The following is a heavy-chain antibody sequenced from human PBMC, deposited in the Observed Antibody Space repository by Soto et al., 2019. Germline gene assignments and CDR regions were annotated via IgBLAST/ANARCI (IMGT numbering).Heavy chain of an antibody. Sequence: GGSLRLSCAASGFTFSSYWMSWVRQAPGKGLEWVANIKQDGSEKYYVDSVKGRFTISRDNAKNSLYLQMNSLRAEDTAVYYCARERLGIVVVPAARHPNWFDPWGQGTLVTVS. CDR1: GFTFSSYW. CDR2: IKQDGSEK. J-gene: IGHJ5*02. CDR3: ARERLGIVVVPAARHPNWFDP. V-gene: IGHV3-7*05. D-gene: IGHD2-2*03.